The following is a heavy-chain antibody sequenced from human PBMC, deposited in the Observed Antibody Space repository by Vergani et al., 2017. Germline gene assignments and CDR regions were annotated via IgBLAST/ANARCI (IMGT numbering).Heavy chain of an antibody. J-gene: IGHJ4*02. CDR3: AKEGGGDCSGGTCYPEY. CDR2: IRSDESRR. V-gene: IGHV3-30*02. D-gene: IGHD2-15*01. Sequence: QVQLVESGGGVFQPGGSLRLSCAASGFTFNSYGMHWVRQAPGKGLEGVASIRSDESRRYYGDSMEGPFTISRDNSKNTLYLQMKSLRPEDTAVYYCAKEGGGDCSGGTCYPEYWGQGTLGIGSS. CDR1: GFTFNSYG.